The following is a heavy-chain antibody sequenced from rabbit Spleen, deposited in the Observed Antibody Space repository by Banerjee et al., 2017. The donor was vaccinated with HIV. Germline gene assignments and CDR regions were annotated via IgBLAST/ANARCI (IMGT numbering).Heavy chain of an antibody. CDR1: GFSFSDRDV. J-gene: IGHJ3*01. D-gene: IGHD4-1*01. Sequence: QEQLEESGGGLVKPEGSLTLTCKASGFSFSDRDVMCWVRQAPGKGLEWIACINTATGKPVYASWVNGRFTISSDNAQSTVDLKMTSLTAADTATYFCARAIVPWLGLTRLDLWGQGTLVTVS. V-gene: IGHV1S45*01. CDR3: ARAIVPWLGLTRLDL. CDR2: INTATGKP.